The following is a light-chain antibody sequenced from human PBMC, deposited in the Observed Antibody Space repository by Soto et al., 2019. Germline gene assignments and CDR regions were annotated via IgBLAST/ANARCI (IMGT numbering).Light chain of an antibody. Sequence: DLQMTQSPSTLSASVGDRVTITCRASQSISSWLAWYQQKPGKAPKLLIYDASTPESGVPSRFRGSGYGTEFTLPISSLQPDDFATYYCQQYTSDSWTFGQGTKVDIK. CDR1: QSISSW. CDR2: DAS. J-gene: IGKJ1*01. CDR3: QQYTSDSWT. V-gene: IGKV1-5*01.